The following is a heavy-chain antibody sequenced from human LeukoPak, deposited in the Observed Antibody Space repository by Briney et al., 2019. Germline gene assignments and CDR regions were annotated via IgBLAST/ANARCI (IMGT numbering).Heavy chain of an antibody. CDR3: ASGPADILTLDRDYYYGMDV. CDR1: GGSISSGGYS. J-gene: IGHJ6*04. D-gene: IGHD3-9*01. Sequence: SQTLSLTCAVSGGSISSGGYSWSWIRQPPGKGLEWIGYIYHSGSTYYNPSLKSRVTISVDRSKNQFSLKLSSVTAADTAVYYCASGPADILTLDRDYYYGMDVWGKGTTVTVSS. V-gene: IGHV4-30-2*01. CDR2: IYHSGST.